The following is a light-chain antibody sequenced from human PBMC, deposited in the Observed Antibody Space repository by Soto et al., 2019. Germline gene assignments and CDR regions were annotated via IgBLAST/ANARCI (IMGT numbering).Light chain of an antibody. CDR1: QGVSSY. V-gene: IGKV3-20*01. CDR2: AAS. CDR3: QQYAGSPRT. J-gene: IGKJ1*01. Sequence: EIVLTQSPGTLSLSPGERATLSCRASQGVSSYVAWYQQKPGQAPRLLIYAASFRATGIPDRFSGRESGTDFTLTISRLEPEDFAVYYCQQYAGSPRTFGQGTKV.